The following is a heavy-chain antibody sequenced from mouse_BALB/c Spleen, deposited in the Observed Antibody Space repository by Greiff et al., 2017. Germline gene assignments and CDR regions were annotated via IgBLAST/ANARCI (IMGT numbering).Heavy chain of an antibody. Sequence: DVKLQESGPGLVKPSQSLSLTCTVTGYSITSDYAWNWIRQFPGNKLEWMGYISYSGSTSYNPSLKSRISITRDTSKNQFFLQLNSVTTEDTATYYCARRQLGLHYYAMDYWGQGTSVTVSS. CDR3: ARRQLGLHYYAMDY. D-gene: IGHD3-2*01. V-gene: IGHV3-2*02. CDR1: GYSITSDYA. CDR2: ISYSGST. J-gene: IGHJ4*01.